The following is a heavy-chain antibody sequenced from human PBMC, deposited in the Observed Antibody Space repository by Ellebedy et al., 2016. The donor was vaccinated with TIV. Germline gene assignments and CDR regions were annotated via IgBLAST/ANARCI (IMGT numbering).Heavy chain of an antibody. CDR2: LSGSAGST. Sequence: PGGSLRLSCATSGFTFTSYAMSWVRQAPGKGLEWVSGLSGSAGSTYYADSVRGRFTISRDNSKNTLYLQMNSLRAEDTAVYYCAKGLYGDYVPHWYFDLWGRGTLVTVSS. V-gene: IGHV3-23*01. J-gene: IGHJ2*01. CDR1: GFTFTSYA. D-gene: IGHD4-17*01. CDR3: AKGLYGDYVPHWYFDL.